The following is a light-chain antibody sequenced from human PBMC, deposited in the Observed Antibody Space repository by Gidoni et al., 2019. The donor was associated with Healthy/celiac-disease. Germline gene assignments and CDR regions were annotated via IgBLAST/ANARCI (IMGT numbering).Light chain of an antibody. J-gene: IGKJ4*01. CDR1: QDISNY. V-gene: IGKV1-33*01. CDR2: DAS. CDR3: QEYDNLLT. Sequence: DIQLTQSPSSLSASVGDRVTITCQASQDISNYLNWYQQKPGKAPKLLIYDASNLETGVPSRFSGSGSGTDFTLTISSQQPEDIAKYYCQEYDNLLTFGGGTKVEIK.